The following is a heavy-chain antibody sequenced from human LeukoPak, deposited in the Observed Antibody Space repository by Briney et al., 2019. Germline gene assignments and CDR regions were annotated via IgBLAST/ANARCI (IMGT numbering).Heavy chain of an antibody. CDR2: IYYSGST. V-gene: IGHV4-39*01. CDR3: ARLTVAGTLDY. CDR1: GGSIGSITYY. J-gene: IGHJ4*02. Sequence: SDTLSLTCTVSGGSIGSITYYWGWIRQPPGKGLEWIGNIYYSGSTYYNPSLKSRVTISVDTSKNQFSLRLSSVTAADTAVYYCARLTVAGTLDYWGQGTLVTVSS. D-gene: IGHD6-19*01.